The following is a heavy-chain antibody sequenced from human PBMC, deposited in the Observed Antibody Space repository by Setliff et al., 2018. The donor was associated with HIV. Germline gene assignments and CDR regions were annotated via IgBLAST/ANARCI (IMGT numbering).Heavy chain of an antibody. D-gene: IGHD3-10*01. CDR1: GFTFSSYG. V-gene: IGHV3-23*01. J-gene: IGHJ3*02. CDR2: ISGSGGST. CDR3: AKDRVGGAFDI. Sequence: GGSLRLSCAAFGFTFSSYGMHWVRQAPGKGLEWVSAISGSGGSTYYADSVKGRFTISGDNSKNTLYLQMNSLRAEDTAVYYCAKDRVGGAFDIWGQGTMVTVSS.